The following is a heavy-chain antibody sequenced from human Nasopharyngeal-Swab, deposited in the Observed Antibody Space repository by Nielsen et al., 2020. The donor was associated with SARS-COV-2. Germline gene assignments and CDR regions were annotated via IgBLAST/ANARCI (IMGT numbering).Heavy chain of an antibody. CDR1: GGSISSSSYY. CDR2: IYYSGST. CDR3: ARQHPHLYYGSVSYYYGMDV. D-gene: IGHD3-10*01. Sequence: SETLSLTCTVPGGSISSSSYYWGWIRQPPGKGLEWIGSIYYSGSTYYNPSLKSRVTISVDTSKNQFSLKLSSVTAADTAVYYCARQHPHLYYGSVSYYYGMDVWGQGTTVTVSS. J-gene: IGHJ6*02. V-gene: IGHV4-39*01.